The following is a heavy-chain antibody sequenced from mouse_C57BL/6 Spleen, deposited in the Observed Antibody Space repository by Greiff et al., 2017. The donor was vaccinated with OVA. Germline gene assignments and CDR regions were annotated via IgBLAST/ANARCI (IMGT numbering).Heavy chain of an antibody. D-gene: IGHD1-1*01. CDR3: AREKGSSYYYAMDY. CDR2: IHPNSGST. J-gene: IGHJ4*01. Sequence: VQLQQPGAELVKPGASVKLSCKASGYTFTSYWMHWVKQRPGQGLEWIGMIHPNSGSTNYTEKFKSKATLTVDKSSSTAYMQLSSLKSEDSAVYYCAREKGSSYYYAMDYWGQGTSVTVSS. V-gene: IGHV1-64*01. CDR1: GYTFTSYW.